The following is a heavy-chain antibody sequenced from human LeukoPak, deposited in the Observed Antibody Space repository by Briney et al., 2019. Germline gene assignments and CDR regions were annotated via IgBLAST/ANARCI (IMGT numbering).Heavy chain of an antibody. CDR1: GFTFSSYG. J-gene: IGHJ4*02. D-gene: IGHD2-15*01. CDR2: ISYDGSNK. Sequence: GGSLRLSCAASGFTFSSYGMHWVRQAPGKGLEWVAVISYDGSNKYYADSVKGRFTISRDNSKNTLYLQTNSLRAEDTAVYYCAKDNCQGFCELVVAATLDYWGQGTLVTVSS. V-gene: IGHV3-30*18. CDR3: AKDNCQGFCELVVAATLDY.